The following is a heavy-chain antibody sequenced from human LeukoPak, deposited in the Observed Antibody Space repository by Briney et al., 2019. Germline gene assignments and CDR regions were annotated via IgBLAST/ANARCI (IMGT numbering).Heavy chain of an antibody. D-gene: IGHD4-17*01. Sequence: ASVKVSCKASGYTFTAYYMHWVRQAPGQGLEWMGWINLNSGGANYAQKFQGRVTMTRDTSISAAYMDLSRLGSDDTAVYYCARHGGAYGDYWYYFDYWGQGTLVTVSS. CDR2: INLNSGGA. CDR1: GYTFTAYY. J-gene: IGHJ4*02. V-gene: IGHV1-2*02. CDR3: ARHGGAYGDYWYYFDY.